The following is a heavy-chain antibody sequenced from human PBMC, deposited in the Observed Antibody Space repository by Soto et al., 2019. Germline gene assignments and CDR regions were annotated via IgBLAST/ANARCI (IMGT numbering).Heavy chain of an antibody. V-gene: IGHV3-11*01. CDR1: GFTFSDYY. Sequence: PGGSLRLSCAASGFTFSDYYMSWIRQAPGKGLEWVSYISSSGSTIYYADAVKGRFTISRDNAKNSLYLQRNSLRAEDPAVYYGARALYKGFDAFDSGGQGKMFPVSS. CDR2: ISSSGSTI. J-gene: IGHJ3*02. D-gene: IGHD1-1*01. CDR3: ARALYKGFDAFDS.